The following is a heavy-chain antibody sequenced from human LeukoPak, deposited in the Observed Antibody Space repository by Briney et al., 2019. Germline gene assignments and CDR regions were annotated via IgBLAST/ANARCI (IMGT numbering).Heavy chain of an antibody. V-gene: IGHV4-39*01. CDR2: IYYSGST. J-gene: IGHJ6*03. CDR1: GGFISSNSYY. CDR3: ARHGDYYYYMDV. Sequence: ASETLSLTCAVSGGFISSNSYYWGWIRQPPGKGLEWIGSIYYSGSTSYNPSLKSRVTISVDTSKNQFSLKLSSVTAADTAVYYCARHGDYYYYMDVWGKGTTVIISS.